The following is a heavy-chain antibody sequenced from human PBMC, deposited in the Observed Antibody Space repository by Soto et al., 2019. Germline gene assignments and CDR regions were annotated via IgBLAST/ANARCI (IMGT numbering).Heavy chain of an antibody. CDR3: AREYYYTMDV. CDR1: GFTFRDYY. J-gene: IGHJ6*02. CDR2: IDSSTKYT. Sequence: QVQLVESGGGLVRPGGSLRLSCEASGFTFRDYYMTWFRQAPGKGLEWLSYIDSSTKYTNYADSVKGRFTISRDNVKNSLYLQMNSLRADDTAVYYCAREYYYTMDVWGQGTIVTVSS. V-gene: IGHV3-11*05.